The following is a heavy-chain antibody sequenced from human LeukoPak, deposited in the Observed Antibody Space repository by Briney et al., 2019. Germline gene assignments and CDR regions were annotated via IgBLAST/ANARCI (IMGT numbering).Heavy chain of an antibody. CDR3: ARDGSLDYGGNSVIFDI. Sequence: GASVKVSCKASGYSFTSYYMHWVRQAPGQGLEWMGLINPSGSSTSYAQRFQGRLSLTRDMSTSTDYMELSSLRSEDTAVYYCARDGSLDYGGNSVIFDIWGQGTMVTASS. D-gene: IGHD4-23*01. J-gene: IGHJ3*02. CDR1: GYSFTSYY. V-gene: IGHV1-46*01. CDR2: INPSGSST.